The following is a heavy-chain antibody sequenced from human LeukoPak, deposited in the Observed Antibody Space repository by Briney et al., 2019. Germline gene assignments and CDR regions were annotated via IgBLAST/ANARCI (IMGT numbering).Heavy chain of an antibody. D-gene: IGHD3-3*01. Sequence: GGSLRLSCAASGFTFSSYGMHWVRQAPGKGLEWVAVIWYDGSNKYYADSVKGRFTISRDNSKNTLYLQMNSLRAEDTAVYYCARGRDYDFWSGYYNPPYYYYYGMDVWGQGTTVTVSS. V-gene: IGHV3-33*01. CDR3: ARGRDYDFWSGYYNPPYYYYYGMDV. CDR2: IWYDGSNK. J-gene: IGHJ6*02. CDR1: GFTFSSYG.